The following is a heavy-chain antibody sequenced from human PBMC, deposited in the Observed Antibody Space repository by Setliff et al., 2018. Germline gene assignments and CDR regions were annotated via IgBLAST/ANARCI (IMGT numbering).Heavy chain of an antibody. V-gene: IGHV3-23*01. CDR2: ISANGAGT. Sequence: GGSLRLSCTASGFTFSNYAMTWVRLAPGKGLEWVSSISANGAGTYYRDSVKGRFTISGDNSKSTLFLQMNSLRAEDTAIYYCARHKYTHYMDVWDKGATVTVSS. CDR1: GFTFSNYA. D-gene: IGHD2-2*02. J-gene: IGHJ6*03. CDR3: ARHKYTHYMDV.